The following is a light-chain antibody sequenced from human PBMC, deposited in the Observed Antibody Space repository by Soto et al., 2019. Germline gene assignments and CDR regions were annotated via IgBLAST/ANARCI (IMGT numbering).Light chain of an antibody. J-gene: IGLJ7*01. CDR2: KDS. V-gene: IGLV3-27*01. Sequence: SYELTQPSSVSVSPGQTARITCSGDVLAKKYARWFQQKPGQAPVLVIYKDSERPSGIPERFSGSSSGTTVTLTISGAQVEEEADYYCYSAADNNAVFGGGTKLTVL. CDR3: YSAADNNAV. CDR1: VLAKKY.